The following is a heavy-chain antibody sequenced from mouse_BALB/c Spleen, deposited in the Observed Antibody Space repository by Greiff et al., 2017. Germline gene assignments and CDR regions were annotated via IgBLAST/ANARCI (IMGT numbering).Heavy chain of an antibody. CDR1: GYTFTDYE. J-gene: IGHJ2*01. CDR2: IDPETGGT. V-gene: IGHV1-15*01. CDR3: TCFTTFDY. Sequence: QVQLQQSGAELVRPGASVTLSCKASGYTFTDYEMHWVMQTPVHGLEWIGAIDPETGGTAYNQKFKGKATLTADKSSSTAYMELRSLTSEDSAVYYCTCFTTFDYWGQGTTLTVSS.